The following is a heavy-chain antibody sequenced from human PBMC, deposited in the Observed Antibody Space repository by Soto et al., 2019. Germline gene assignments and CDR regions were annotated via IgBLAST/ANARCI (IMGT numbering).Heavy chain of an antibody. CDR1: GFTFSSYA. Sequence: PGGSLRLSCAASGFTFSSYAMSWVRQAPGKGLEWVSAISGSGGSTYYADSVKGRFTISRDNSKNTLYLQMNSLRAEDTAVYYCAKGRYCSGGSCYSGVDIWGQGTMVTVSS. D-gene: IGHD2-15*01. CDR2: ISGSGGST. V-gene: IGHV3-23*01. CDR3: AKGRYCSGGSCYSGVDI. J-gene: IGHJ3*02.